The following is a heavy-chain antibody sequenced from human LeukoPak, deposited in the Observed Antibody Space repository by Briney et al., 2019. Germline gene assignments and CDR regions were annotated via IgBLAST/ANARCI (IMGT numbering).Heavy chain of an antibody. Sequence: PGGSLRLSCAASGFTFSSYWRSWVRQAPGKGLEWVVNIKQDGSEKYYVDSGKGRFTISRDNAKNSLYLQMNSLRAEDTAVYYCVRTRRGRITMVRGVPHYLDYWGRGTLVTVSS. CDR2: IKQDGSEK. J-gene: IGHJ4*02. D-gene: IGHD3-10*01. CDR3: VRTRRGRITMVRGVPHYLDY. CDR1: GFTFSSYW. V-gene: IGHV3-7*01.